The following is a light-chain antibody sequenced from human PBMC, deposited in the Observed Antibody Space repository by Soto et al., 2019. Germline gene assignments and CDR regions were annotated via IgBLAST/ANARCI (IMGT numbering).Light chain of an antibody. CDR2: GAS. CDR3: QQYNSWPPT. J-gene: IGKJ1*01. CDR1: QSVGSN. Sequence: EIVMTQSPATLSVSPGERATLSCRASQSVGSNLAWYRQKPGQAPRLLIYGASTRATGIPVRFSGSGSGTEFTLTISSLQSGDFAVDSCQQYNSWPPTFGQGTKVDVK. V-gene: IGKV3-15*01.